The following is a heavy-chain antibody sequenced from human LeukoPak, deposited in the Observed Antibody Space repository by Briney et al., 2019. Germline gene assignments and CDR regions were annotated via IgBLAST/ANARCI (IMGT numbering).Heavy chain of an antibody. CDR2: INHSGST. D-gene: IGHD3-10*01. J-gene: IGHJ6*02. V-gene: IGHV4-34*01. Sequence: SETLSLTCAVYGGSFSGYYWSWIRQPPGKGLEWIGEINHSGSTNYNPSLKSRVTISVDTSKNQFSLKLSSVTAADTAVYYCARDARGSSYMDVWGQGTTVTVSS. CDR3: ARDARGSSYMDV. CDR1: GGSFSGYY.